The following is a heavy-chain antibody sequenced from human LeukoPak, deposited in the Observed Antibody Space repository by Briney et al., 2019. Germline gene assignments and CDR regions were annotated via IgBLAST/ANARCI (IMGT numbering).Heavy chain of an antibody. CDR3: ARESAGYYFDY. V-gene: IGHV1-24*01. CDR1: GYTLTELS. Sequence: ASVKVSCKVSGYTLTELSMHWVRQAPGKGLEWMGGFDPEDGETIYAQKFQGRVTMTTDTSTSTAYMELRSLRSDDTAVYYCARESAGYYFDYWGQGSLVIVSS. CDR2: FDPEDGET. J-gene: IGHJ4*02. D-gene: IGHD3-10*01.